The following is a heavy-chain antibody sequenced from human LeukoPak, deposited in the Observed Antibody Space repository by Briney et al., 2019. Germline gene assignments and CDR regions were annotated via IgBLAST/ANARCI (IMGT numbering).Heavy chain of an antibody. CDR3: ARDYYDSSGYYYTDY. CDR1: GFTFSSYG. J-gene: IGHJ4*02. V-gene: IGHV3-33*01. D-gene: IGHD3-22*01. CDR2: IWYDGSNK. Sequence: GGCLRLSWAAAGFTFSSYGMHWVRQAPGKGLEWGAAIWYDGSNKYYADSVKGRFTISRDNSKYTLYLQMNSLRAEDTAVYYCARDYYDSSGYYYTDYWGQGTLVTVSS.